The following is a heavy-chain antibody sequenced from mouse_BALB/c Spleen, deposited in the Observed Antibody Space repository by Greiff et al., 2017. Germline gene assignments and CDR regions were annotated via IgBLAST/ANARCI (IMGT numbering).Heavy chain of an antibody. J-gene: IGHJ2*01. CDR1: GFNIKDTY. D-gene: IGHD2-10*02. CDR3: ARKYGNYYYFDY. V-gene: IGHV14-3*02. CDR2: IDPANGNT. Sequence: VQLQQSGAELVKPGASVKLSCTASGFNIKDTYMHWVKQRPEQGLEWIGRIDPANGNTKYDPKFQGKATITADTSSNTAYLQLSSLTSEDTAVYYCARKYGNYYYFDYWGQGTTLTVSS.